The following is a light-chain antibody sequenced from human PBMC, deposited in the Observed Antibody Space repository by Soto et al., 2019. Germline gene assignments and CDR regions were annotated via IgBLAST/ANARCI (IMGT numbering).Light chain of an antibody. J-gene: IGKJ1*01. CDR2: KAS. V-gene: IGKV1-5*03. CDR3: QQYISYSRT. Sequence: DIQMTQSPSTLSASVGDRVTVACRASQSISSWLAWYQQKPGKAPKLLIYKASTLQSGVPSRFSGSASGTEFTLTVSSLQPDDFATYYCQQYISYSRTFGQGTKVDI. CDR1: QSISSW.